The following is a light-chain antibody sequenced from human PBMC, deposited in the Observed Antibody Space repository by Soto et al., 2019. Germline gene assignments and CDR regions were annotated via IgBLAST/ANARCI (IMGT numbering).Light chain of an antibody. CDR3: CSYTDGSSLV. Sequence: QPVLTQPPSASGTPGQSVTISCSGSTSNIGSNTVNWYQQLPGTAPKLLVYSNDQRPSRVSDRFSGSMSANMASLTISGLQAEDEAEYYCCSYTDGSSLVFGGGTKVTVL. CDR2: SND. J-gene: IGLJ3*02. V-gene: IGLV1-44*01. CDR1: TSNIGSNT.